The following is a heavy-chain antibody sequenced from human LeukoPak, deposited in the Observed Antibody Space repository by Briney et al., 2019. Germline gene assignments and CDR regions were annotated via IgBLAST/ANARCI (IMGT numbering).Heavy chain of an antibody. CDR2: IIPIFGTA. CDR3: ARGRPTTSIVAAGVNWFDP. CDR1: GYTFTSYA. D-gene: IGHD6-13*01. Sequence: GASVKVSCRASGYTFTSYAMNWVRQAPGQGLEWMGGIIPIFGTANYAQKFQGRVTITADKSTSTAYMELSSLRSEDTAVYYCARGRPTTSIVAAGVNWFDPWGQGTLVTVSS. J-gene: IGHJ5*02. V-gene: IGHV1-69*06.